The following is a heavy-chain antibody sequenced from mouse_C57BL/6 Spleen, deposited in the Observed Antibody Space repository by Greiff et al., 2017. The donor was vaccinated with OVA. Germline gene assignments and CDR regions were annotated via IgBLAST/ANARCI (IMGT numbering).Heavy chain of an antibody. Sequence: EVKLVESGPGMVKPSQSLSLTCTVTGYSITSGYDWHWIRHFPGNKLEWMGYISYSGSTNYNPSLKSRISITHDTSKNHIFLKLNSVTTEDTATYYCARGDYDGSYAMDYWGQGTSVTVSS. CDR3: ARGDYDGSYAMDY. V-gene: IGHV3-1*01. CDR1: GYSITSGYD. D-gene: IGHD2-4*01. CDR2: ISYSGST. J-gene: IGHJ4*01.